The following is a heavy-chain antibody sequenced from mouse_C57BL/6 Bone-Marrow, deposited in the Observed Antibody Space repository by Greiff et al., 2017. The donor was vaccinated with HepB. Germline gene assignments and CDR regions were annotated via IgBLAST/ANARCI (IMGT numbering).Heavy chain of an antibody. CDR1: GFSLTSYG. Sequence: VKLMESGPGLVQPSQSLSITCTVSGFSLTSYGVHWVRQSPGKGLEWLGVIWSGGSTDYNAAFISRLSISKDNSKSQVFFKMNSLQADDTAIYYCARKDWDLSWFAYWGQGTLVTVSA. J-gene: IGHJ3*01. CDR2: IWSGGST. D-gene: IGHD4-1*01. CDR3: ARKDWDLSWFAY. V-gene: IGHV2-2*01.